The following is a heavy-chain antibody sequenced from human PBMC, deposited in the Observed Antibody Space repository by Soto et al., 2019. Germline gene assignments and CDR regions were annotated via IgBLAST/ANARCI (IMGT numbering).Heavy chain of an antibody. CDR1: GYSISSGYY. J-gene: IGHJ5*02. CDR2: IYHSGST. D-gene: IGHD2-15*01. Sequence: PSETLSLTCAVSGYSISSGYYWGWIRQPPGKGLEWIGSIYHSGSTYYNPSLKSRVTISVDTSKNQFSLKLSSVTAADTAVYYCARDQIVVVVALRYNWFDPWGQGTLVTVSS. CDR3: ARDQIVVVVALRYNWFDP. V-gene: IGHV4-38-2*02.